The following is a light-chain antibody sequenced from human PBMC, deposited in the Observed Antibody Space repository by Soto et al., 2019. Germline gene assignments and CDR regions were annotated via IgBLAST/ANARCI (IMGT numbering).Light chain of an antibody. CDR1: QSLLHSNGYNY. CDR3: MQALQTPMYT. V-gene: IGKV2-28*01. Sequence: DIVMTQSPLSLPVTPGEPASISCRSSQSLLHSNGYNYLDWYLQKPGQSPQLLIYLGSNRASGVPDRFSGSGSGKDFTLKISRVEAEDVGVYYCMQALQTPMYTFGQWTKLEIK. CDR2: LGS. J-gene: IGKJ2*01.